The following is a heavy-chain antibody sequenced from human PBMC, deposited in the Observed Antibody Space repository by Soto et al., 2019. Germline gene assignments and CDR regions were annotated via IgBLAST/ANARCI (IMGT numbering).Heavy chain of an antibody. CDR2: INAGNGNT. CDR1: GYTFTSYA. D-gene: IGHD2-21*01. Sequence: GASVKVSCKASGYTFTSYAMHWVRQAPGQRLEWMGWINAGNGNTKYSQKFQGRVTITRDTSASTAYMELSSLRSEDTAVYYCARAHPLFVVDPGNWFDPWGQGTLVTVSS. J-gene: IGHJ5*02. CDR3: ARAHPLFVVDPGNWFDP. V-gene: IGHV1-3*01.